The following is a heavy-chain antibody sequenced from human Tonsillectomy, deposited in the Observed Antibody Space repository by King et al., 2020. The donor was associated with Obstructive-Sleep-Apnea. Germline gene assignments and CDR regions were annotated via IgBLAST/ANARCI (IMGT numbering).Heavy chain of an antibody. D-gene: IGHD3-22*01. V-gene: IGHV3-48*04. CDR1: GFTFSTYS. CDR2: ISSSSSTI. J-gene: IGHJ3*02. Sequence: QLVQSGGGLVQPGGSLRLSCAASGFTFSTYSMNWVRQAPGKGLEWVSYISSSSSTIYYADSVKGRFTISRDNAKNSLYLQMNSLRAEDTAVYYCVSGIYDSSGYDAFDIWGQGTMVTVSS. CDR3: VSGIYDSSGYDAFDI.